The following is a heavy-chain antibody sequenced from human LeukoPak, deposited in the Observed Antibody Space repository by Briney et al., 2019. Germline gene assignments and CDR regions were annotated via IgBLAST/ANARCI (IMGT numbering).Heavy chain of an antibody. CDR2: MNPNSGNT. D-gene: IGHD3-10*01. J-gene: IGHJ4*02. V-gene: IGHV1-8*01. CDR3: ARGARDYYGSGSYYNFDY. Sequence: ASVKVSCKASGYTFTSYDINWVRQAPGQGLEWMGWMNPNSGNTGYAQKFQGRVTMTRNTSISTAYMELSSLRSEDTAVYYYARGARDYYGSGSYYNFDYWGQGTLVTVSS. CDR1: GYTFTSYD.